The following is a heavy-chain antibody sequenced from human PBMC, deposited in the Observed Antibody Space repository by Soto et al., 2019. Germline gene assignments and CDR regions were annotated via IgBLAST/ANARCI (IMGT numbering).Heavy chain of an antibody. Sequence: ASVKVSCKASGYTFTGYYMHWVRQAPGQGLEWMGWINPNSGGTNYAQKFQGWVTMTRDTSISTAYMELSRLRSDDTAVYYCARELVREYYYYGMDVWGQGTTVTVS. V-gene: IGHV1-2*04. CDR3: ARELVREYYYYGMDV. J-gene: IGHJ6*02. CDR1: GYTFTGYY. CDR2: INPNSGGT. D-gene: IGHD6-13*01.